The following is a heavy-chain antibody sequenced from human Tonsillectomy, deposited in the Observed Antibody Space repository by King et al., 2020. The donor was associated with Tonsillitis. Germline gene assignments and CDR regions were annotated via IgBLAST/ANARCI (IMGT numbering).Heavy chain of an antibody. J-gene: IGHJ4*02. CDR2: ISYSGST. Sequence: MQLQESGPGLVKPSETLSLTCTVSGGSISTYYWTWIRQPPGQGLEWIGYISYSGSTTYNPSLYSRVTISLDTSTNQFSLRLSSVTAADTAVYYCARSPGRSSGGTDYWGQGILVTVSS. CDR1: GGSISTYY. D-gene: IGHD6-19*01. CDR3: ARSPGRSSGGTDY. V-gene: IGHV4-59*01.